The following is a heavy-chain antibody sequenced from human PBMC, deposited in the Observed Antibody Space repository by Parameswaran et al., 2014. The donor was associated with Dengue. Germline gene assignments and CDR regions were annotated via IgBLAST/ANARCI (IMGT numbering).Heavy chain of an antibody. J-gene: IGHJ3*01. CDR3: AREGCSGGGATCYADAFDV. CDR2: IWFDGSNK. D-gene: IGHD2-15*01. Sequence: VRQAPGRAGVVAVIWFDGSNKYYADSVKGRFTISKDNSKNTLYLQMNSLRAEDTAVYYCAREGCSGGGATCYADAFDVWGQGTMVTVSS. V-gene: IGHV3-33*01.